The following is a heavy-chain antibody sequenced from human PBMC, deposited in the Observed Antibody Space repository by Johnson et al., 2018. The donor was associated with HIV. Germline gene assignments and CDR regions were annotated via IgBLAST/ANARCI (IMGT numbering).Heavy chain of an antibody. CDR3: AKGAEYADYEGAFDI. CDR1: GFTFSDYY. J-gene: IGHJ3*02. V-gene: IGHV3-23*04. D-gene: IGHD4-17*01. CDR2: ISGSGGST. Sequence: VQLVESGGGLVKPGGSLRLSCAASGFTFSDYYMSWIRQAPGQGLEWVSAISGSGGSTYYADSVKGRFTISRDNSKNTLYLQMNSLRVEDTAVYYCAKGAEYADYEGAFDIWGQGTMVTVSS.